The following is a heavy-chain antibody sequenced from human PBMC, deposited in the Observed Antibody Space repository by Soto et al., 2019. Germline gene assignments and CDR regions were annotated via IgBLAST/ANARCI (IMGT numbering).Heavy chain of an antibody. J-gene: IGHJ6*02. CDR1: GGTISRYY. Sequence: QVQLQESGPGLVKPSETLSLTCTVSGGTISRYYWSWIRQPPGKGLEWIGYMYNTGSTVYNPSFKSRVTISVGTAKNPFSLKLNSVTAADTAVYYCARDLWGYCGTDCYPLDVWGQGTTVTVSS. CDR2: MYNTGST. V-gene: IGHV4-59*01. CDR3: ARDLWGYCGTDCYPLDV. D-gene: IGHD2-21*02.